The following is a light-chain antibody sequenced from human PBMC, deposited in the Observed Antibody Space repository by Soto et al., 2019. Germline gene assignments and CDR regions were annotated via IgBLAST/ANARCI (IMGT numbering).Light chain of an antibody. CDR2: EVS. CDR1: SSDVGGYNF. V-gene: IGLV2-8*01. Sequence: QPVLTQPPSASGSPGQSVTISCTGTSSDVGGYNFVSWYQQHPGKAPKLMIYEVSERPSGVPDRFSGSKSGNTASLTVSGLQAEDEADYYCSSYAGRNIVVFGGGTKLTVL. J-gene: IGLJ2*01. CDR3: SSYAGRNIVV.